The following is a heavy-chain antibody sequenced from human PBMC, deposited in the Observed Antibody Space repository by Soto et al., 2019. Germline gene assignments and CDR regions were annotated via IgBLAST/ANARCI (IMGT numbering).Heavy chain of an antibody. CDR1: GYNFMRYG. Sequence: QVQLVQSGAEVKKPGASVKVSCKASGYNFMRYGFTWVRQAPGQGLEWMGWINVDNGETKYPQKIQGRVTMTTDTSTSTVYMELRSLTSDDTXXXXXXXXISGGYSDWFDPWGHGTLVTVSS. V-gene: IGHV1-18*04. D-gene: IGHD1-26*01. J-gene: IGHJ5*02. CDR2: INVDNGET. CDR3: XXXISGGYSDWFDP.